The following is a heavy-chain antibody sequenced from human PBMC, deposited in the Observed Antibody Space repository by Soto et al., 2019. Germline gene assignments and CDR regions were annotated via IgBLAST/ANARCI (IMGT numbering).Heavy chain of an antibody. Sequence: GASVKVSCKASGCTFSNYAISWVRQAPGQGLEWMGWIIAIIGTANYAQKVQGRVTMTADKSTSTAYMELSSLKSEDTAVYYCARSTVGQRYWFDPWGQGTLVTVSS. V-gene: IGHV1-69*06. CDR1: GCTFSNYA. CDR2: IIAIIGTA. D-gene: IGHD4-17*01. CDR3: ARSTVGQRYWFDP. J-gene: IGHJ5*02.